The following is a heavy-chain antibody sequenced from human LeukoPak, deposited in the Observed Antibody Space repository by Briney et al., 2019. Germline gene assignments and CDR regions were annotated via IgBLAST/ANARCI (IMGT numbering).Heavy chain of an antibody. CDR3: ARNVYNFDY. J-gene: IGHJ4*02. D-gene: IGHD3-10*02. CDR2: ISSSGSTI. CDR1: GFTFSSYE. Sequence: GRSLRLSCAASGFTFSSYEMNWVRQAPGKGLEWVSYISSSGSTIYYADSVQGRFTISRDNAQNSLYLQMSSLRAEDTAVYYCARNVYNFDYWGQGTLVTVSS. V-gene: IGHV3-48*03.